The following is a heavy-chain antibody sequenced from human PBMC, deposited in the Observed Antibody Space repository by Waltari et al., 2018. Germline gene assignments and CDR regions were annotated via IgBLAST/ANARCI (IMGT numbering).Heavy chain of an antibody. CDR1: GGSISSGSYS. Sequence: QVQLQESGPGLVKPSQTLSLTCTVSGGSISSGSYSWSWIRQPAGMGLEWIGRIYTTGSTNYNPSLKSRVTISVDTSKNQFSLKLSSVTAADTAVYYCARDPGKYERGYWGQGTLVTVSS. CDR3: ARDPGKYERGY. CDR2: IYTTGST. J-gene: IGHJ4*02. V-gene: IGHV4-61*02. D-gene: IGHD1-1*01.